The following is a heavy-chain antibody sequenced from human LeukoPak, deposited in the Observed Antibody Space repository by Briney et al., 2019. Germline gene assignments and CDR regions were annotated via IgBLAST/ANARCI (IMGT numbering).Heavy chain of an antibody. CDR1: GFTFSSYS. J-gene: IGHJ4*02. D-gene: IGHD6-19*01. Sequence: GGSLRLSCAASGFTFSSYSMNWVRQAPGKGLEWVSSISSSSSYIYYADSVKGRFTISRDNAKNSLYLQMNSLRAEDTAVYYCARDGNLEQWLAYFDYWGQGTLVTVSS. CDR2: ISSSSSYI. V-gene: IGHV3-21*01. CDR3: ARDGNLEQWLAYFDY.